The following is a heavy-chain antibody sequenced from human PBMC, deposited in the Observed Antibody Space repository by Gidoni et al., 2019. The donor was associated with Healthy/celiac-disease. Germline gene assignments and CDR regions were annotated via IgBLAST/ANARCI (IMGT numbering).Heavy chain of an antibody. D-gene: IGHD6-19*01. CDR2: FSSKGGST. J-gene: IGHJ4*02. CDR1: GFALSSYA. Sequence: EVQLVDSGGGFVQPGGSLRLSCSASGFALSSYAMHWVRQATGKGLEYVSDFSSKGGSTYYAEAVKGRFTISGDNSKNTLYLQMSSLRAEDTAVYYCVTTEYSSGWPGWDYWGQGTLVTVSS. CDR3: VTTEYSSGWPGWDY. V-gene: IGHV3-64D*09.